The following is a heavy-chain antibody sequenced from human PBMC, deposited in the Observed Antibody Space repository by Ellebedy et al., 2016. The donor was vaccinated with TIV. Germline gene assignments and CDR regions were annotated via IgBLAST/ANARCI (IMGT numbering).Heavy chain of an antibody. V-gene: IGHV4-34*01. CDR1: GGSFSDDY. CDR2: INHSGST. Sequence: GSLRLSCAVYGGSFSDDYWSWIRQPPGKGMEWIGEINHSGSTNYNPSLTSRVTISVATSKNQFSLKLSSVTAAATAVFYCARRVTTTIRANWYFDLWGRGTLVTVSS. CDR3: ARRVTTTIRANWYFDL. D-gene: IGHD4-17*01. J-gene: IGHJ2*01.